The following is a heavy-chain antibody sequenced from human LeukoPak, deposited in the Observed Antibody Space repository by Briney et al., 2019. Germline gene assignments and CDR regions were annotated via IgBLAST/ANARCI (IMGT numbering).Heavy chain of an antibody. CDR1: GYTFTGYY. V-gene: IGHV1-2*06. J-gene: IGHJ5*02. CDR2: INPNSGGT. Sequence: ASVKVSCKASGYTFTGYYMHWVRQAPGQGPEWMGRINPNSGGTNYAQKFQGRVTMTRDTSISTAYMELSRLRSDDTAVYYCARDRVVPRGFDPWGQGTLVTVSS. D-gene: IGHD2-2*01. CDR3: ARDRVVPRGFDP.